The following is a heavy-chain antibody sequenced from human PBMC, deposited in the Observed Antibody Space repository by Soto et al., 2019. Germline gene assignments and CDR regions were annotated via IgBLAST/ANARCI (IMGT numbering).Heavy chain of an antibody. CDR3: ATPFAPHPYFDS. CDR2: ISYDGSNQ. V-gene: IGHV3-30*03. Sequence: QVQLVESGGGVVQPGRSLRLSCAASGFTFDKCDMHWVRQAPGKGLEWVAVISYDGSNQYYAESVKGRFTISRDNSRNTLFLEMNSLLVVDTAVFYWATPFAPHPYFDSWGQGTRVTVPS. J-gene: IGHJ4*02. CDR1: GFTFDKCD.